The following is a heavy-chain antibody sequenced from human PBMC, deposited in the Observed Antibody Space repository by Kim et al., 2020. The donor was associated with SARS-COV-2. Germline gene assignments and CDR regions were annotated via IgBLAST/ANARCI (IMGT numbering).Heavy chain of an antibody. CDR2: IWYDGSNK. D-gene: IGHD6-6*01. Sequence: GGSLRLSCAASGFTFSSYGMHWVRQAPGKGLEWVAVIWYDGSNKYYADSVKGRFTISRDNSKNTLYLQMNSLRAEDTAVYYCARDLWPLEYSSSPLGVWGQGTTVTVSS. J-gene: IGHJ6*02. CDR1: GFTFSSYG. V-gene: IGHV3-33*01. CDR3: ARDLWPLEYSSSPLGV.